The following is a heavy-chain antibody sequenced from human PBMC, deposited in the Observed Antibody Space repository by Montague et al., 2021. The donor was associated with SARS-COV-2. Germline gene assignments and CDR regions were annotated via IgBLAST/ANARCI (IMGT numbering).Heavy chain of an antibody. D-gene: IGHD3-3*01. J-gene: IGHJ5*01. Sequence: TLSLTCTVSGNSVNTGGYYWSWIRQLPGKGLEWIGYIYYSGTTSYNPSLQSRLIISVDTSKNQFSLSLTSVTAADTAVYYCARAVVTNYNFWSGYPRVPGANWFDPWGQGTLVTVSS. V-gene: IGHV4-31*03. CDR2: IYYSGTT. CDR3: ARAVVTNYNFWSGYPRVPGANWFDP. CDR1: GNSVNTGGYY.